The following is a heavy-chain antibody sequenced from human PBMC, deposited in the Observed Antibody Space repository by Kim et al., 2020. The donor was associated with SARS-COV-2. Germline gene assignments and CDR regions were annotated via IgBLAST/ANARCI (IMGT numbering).Heavy chain of an antibody. V-gene: IGHV3-30*04. CDR2: ISYDGSNK. D-gene: IGHD5-12*01. CDR1: GFTFSSYA. J-gene: IGHJ4*02. Sequence: GGSLRLSCAASGFTFSSYAMHWVRQAPGKGLEWVAVISYDGSNKYYADSVKGRFTISRDNSKNTLYLQMNSLRAEDTAVYYCAKGYSGYDYAEGGFSLHWGQGTLVTVSS. CDR3: AKGYSGYDYAEGGFSLH.